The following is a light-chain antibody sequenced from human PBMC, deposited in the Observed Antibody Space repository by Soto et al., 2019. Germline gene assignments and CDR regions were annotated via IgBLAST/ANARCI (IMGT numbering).Light chain of an antibody. CDR3: QQRSNWPPIT. Sequence: VMTQSPDTLSVSPGERVSLSCRASQSVNHNLAWYQQKPGQAPRLLIYGASSRATGIPDRFSGSGSGTDFTLTISSLEPEDFAVYYCQQRSNWPPITFGQGTRLEIK. J-gene: IGKJ5*01. V-gene: IGKV3-11*01. CDR1: QSVNHN. CDR2: GAS.